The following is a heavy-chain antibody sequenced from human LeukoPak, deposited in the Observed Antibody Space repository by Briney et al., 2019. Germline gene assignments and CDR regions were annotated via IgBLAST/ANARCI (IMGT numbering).Heavy chain of an antibody. Sequence: ASVKVSCKASGYTFTGYYMHWVRQAPGQGLEWMGWINPNSGGTNYAQKFQGRVTMTRDTSISTAYMELSRLRSGDTAVYYCARDHYYDSSGYYGDAFDIWGQGTMVTVSS. CDR1: GYTFTGYY. CDR3: ARDHYYDSSGYYGDAFDI. V-gene: IGHV1-2*02. CDR2: INPNSGGT. D-gene: IGHD3-22*01. J-gene: IGHJ3*02.